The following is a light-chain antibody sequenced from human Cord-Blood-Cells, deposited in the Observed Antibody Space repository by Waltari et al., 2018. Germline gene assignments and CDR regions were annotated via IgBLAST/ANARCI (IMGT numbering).Light chain of an antibody. CDR2: DVS. CDR3: SSYTSSSTWV. J-gene: IGLJ3*02. V-gene: IGLV2-14*03. Sequence: QSALTQPASVSGSPAQSITIPCPGTSSDERGTNHISWHQQHPGKAPKLMIYDVSNRPSGVSNRFSVSKSGNTASLTISGLQAEDEADYYCSSYTSSSTWVFGGGTKLTVL. CDR1: SSDERGTNH.